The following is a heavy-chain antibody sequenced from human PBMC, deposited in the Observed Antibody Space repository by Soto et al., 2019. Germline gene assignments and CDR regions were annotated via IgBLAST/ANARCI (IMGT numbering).Heavy chain of an antibody. CDR2: IYYSGST. V-gene: IGHV4-39*01. D-gene: IGHD2-2*01. Sequence: PSETLSLTCTVSGGSISSSSYYWGWIRQPPGKGLEWIGSIYYSGSTYYNPSLKSRVTISVDTSKNQFSLKQSSVTAADTAVYYCASSDIVVVPAAIDYWGQGTLVTVSS. CDR1: GGSISSSSYY. CDR3: ASSDIVVVPAAIDY. J-gene: IGHJ4*02.